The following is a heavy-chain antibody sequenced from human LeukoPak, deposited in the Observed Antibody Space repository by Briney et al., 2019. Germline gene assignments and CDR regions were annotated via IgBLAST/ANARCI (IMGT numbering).Heavy chain of an antibody. Sequence: SVKVSCKASGGTFSSYAISWVRQAPGQGLEWMGRIIPILGIANYAQKFQGRVTITADKSTSTAYMELSSLRSEDTAVYYCARLFCSSASCDNWFDPWGQGTLVTVSS. CDR2: IIPILGIA. J-gene: IGHJ5*02. D-gene: IGHD2-2*01. V-gene: IGHV1-69*04. CDR3: ARLFCSSASCDNWFDP. CDR1: GGTFSSYA.